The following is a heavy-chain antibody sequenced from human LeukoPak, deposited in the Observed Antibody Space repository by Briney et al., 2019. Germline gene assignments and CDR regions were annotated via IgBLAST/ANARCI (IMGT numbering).Heavy chain of an antibody. CDR1: GYTFSSYS. D-gene: IGHD4-17*01. CDR2: ISSSSSYI. Sequence: GGSLRLSRAASGYTFSSYSMNWVRQAPGKGLEWVSSISSSSSYIYYADSVKGRFTISRDNAKNSLYLQMNSLRAEDTAVYYCARVQNDYGDYYFDYRGQGTLVTVSS. V-gene: IGHV3-21*01. CDR3: ARVQNDYGDYYFDY. J-gene: IGHJ4*02.